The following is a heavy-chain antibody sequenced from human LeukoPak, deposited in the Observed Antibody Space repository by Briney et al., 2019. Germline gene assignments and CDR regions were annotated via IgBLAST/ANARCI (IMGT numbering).Heavy chain of an antibody. V-gene: IGHV4-59*01. D-gene: IGHD6-19*01. CDR3: ARVGVVAGTPGYYQYAVDV. Sequence: PSETLSLTCTVSGGSISSYYWSWIRQSPGKGLEWIGYVYYSGSTNYKPSLKSRVALSIDTPKNQFSLNLTSVTPADTAVYYCARVGVVAGTPGYYQYAVDVWGQGTTVIVSS. J-gene: IGHJ6*02. CDR2: VYYSGST. CDR1: GGSISSYY.